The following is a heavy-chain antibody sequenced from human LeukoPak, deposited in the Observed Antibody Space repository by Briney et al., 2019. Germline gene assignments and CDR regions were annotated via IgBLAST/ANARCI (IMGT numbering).Heavy chain of an antibody. V-gene: IGHV3-48*02. CDR2: IGSGSSPT. Sequence: PGGSLRLSCAASGFTFSNYGMSWVRQAPGKGLEWVSYIGSGSSPTYYAESMKGRFTISRDNANNSLYLQMNSLRDEDTAVYYCASEATLIQWGQGTLVTVSS. D-gene: IGHD1-1*01. CDR1: GFTFSNYG. CDR3: ASEATLIQ. J-gene: IGHJ4*02.